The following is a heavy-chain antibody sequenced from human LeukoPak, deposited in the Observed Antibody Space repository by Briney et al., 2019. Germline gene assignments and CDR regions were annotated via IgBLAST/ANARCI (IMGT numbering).Heavy chain of an antibody. V-gene: IGHV1-18*01. J-gene: IGHJ4*02. CDR3: ARGYSYGYGPLDY. CDR2: ISTDNGNT. D-gene: IGHD5-18*01. Sequence: ASVKVSCKASGYSFTSYGINWVRQPPGQGLEWMGWISTDNGNTDYAQNLQGRVTMTTDTSTSTAYMELRSLRSDDTAVYYCARGYSYGYGPLDYWGQGTLVTVSS. CDR1: GYSFTSYG.